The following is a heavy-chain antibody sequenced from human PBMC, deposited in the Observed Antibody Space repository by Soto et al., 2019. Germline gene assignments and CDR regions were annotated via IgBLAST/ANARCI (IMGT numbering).Heavy chain of an antibody. CDR1: GGTFSSYA. D-gene: IGHD1-26*01. V-gene: IGHV1-69*06. Sequence: SVKVSCKASGGTFSSYAISWVRQAPGQGLEWMGGIIPIFGTANYAQKFQGRVTITADKSTSTAYMELSSRRSEDTAVYYCARRGKGADSAEGPYYYYGMDVWGQGTTLTVS. CDR3: ARRGKGADSAEGPYYYYGMDV. CDR2: IIPIFGTA. J-gene: IGHJ6*02.